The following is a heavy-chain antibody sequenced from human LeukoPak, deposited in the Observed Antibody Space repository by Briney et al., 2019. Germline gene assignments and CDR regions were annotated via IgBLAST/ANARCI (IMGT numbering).Heavy chain of an antibody. Sequence: KASETLSLTCAVYGGSFSGYYWSWIRQPPGKGLEWIGEINHSGSTNYNPSLKSRVTISVDTSKNQFSLKLSSVTAADTAVYYCARLDDGRDYGMDVWGQGTTVTVSS. CDR2: INHSGST. CDR3: ARLDDGRDYGMDV. D-gene: IGHD1-1*01. V-gene: IGHV4-34*01. CDR1: GGSFSGYY. J-gene: IGHJ6*02.